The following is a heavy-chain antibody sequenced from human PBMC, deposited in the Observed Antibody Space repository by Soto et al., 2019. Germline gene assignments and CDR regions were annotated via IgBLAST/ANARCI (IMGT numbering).Heavy chain of an antibody. CDR2: ISGSGDNT. CDR1: GFTFSSYA. V-gene: IGHV3-23*01. Sequence: EVQLLESGGGLEQPGGSLRLSCAASGFTFSSYAMSWVRQAPGKGLEWVSLISGSGDNTYYTDSVKGRFTISRDNSKNTLSLQMHSLRVDDTAVYYCARVRDSSCYYAYFDCWGQGTLVTVSS. CDR3: ARVRDSSCYYAYFDC. J-gene: IGHJ4*02. D-gene: IGHD3-22*01.